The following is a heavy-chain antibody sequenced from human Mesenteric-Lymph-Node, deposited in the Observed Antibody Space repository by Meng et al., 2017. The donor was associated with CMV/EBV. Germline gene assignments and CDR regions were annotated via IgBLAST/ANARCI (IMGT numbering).Heavy chain of an antibody. CDR3: ARDRRDGFWSGYYMETYYDYGMDV. J-gene: IGHJ6*02. D-gene: IGHD3-3*01. Sequence: GGSLRLSCATSGFTFSSHSMSWVRQAPGKGLEWVSSISSSSGYRFYADSVKGRFTISRDTAKNSVYLEMSSLRAEDTAVYYCARDRRDGFWSGYYMETYYDYGMDVWGQGTPVTVSS. CDR1: GFTFSSHS. CDR2: ISSSSGYR. V-gene: IGHV3-21*06.